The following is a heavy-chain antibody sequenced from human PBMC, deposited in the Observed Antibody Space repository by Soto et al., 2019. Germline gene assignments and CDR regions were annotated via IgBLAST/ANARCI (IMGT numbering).Heavy chain of an antibody. J-gene: IGHJ6*02. CDR3: VKDRDSNSWPSRDV. Sequence: ASVKVSCKASGGTFSSYAISWVRQAPGQGLEWMGWISPKSGSIKYAQKFQGRVTMTTDTSTSTAYMELRSLRSDDTAVYYCVKDRDSNSWPSRDVWGPGTTVTVSS. CDR2: ISPKSGSI. CDR1: GGTFSSYA. V-gene: IGHV1-18*01. D-gene: IGHD3-22*01.